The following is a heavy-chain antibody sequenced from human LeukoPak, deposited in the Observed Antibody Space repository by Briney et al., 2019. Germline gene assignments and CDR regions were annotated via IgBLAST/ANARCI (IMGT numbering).Heavy chain of an antibody. CDR2: IWNDGHKE. CDR3: ARDVGGAGTVGWFDP. D-gene: IGHD6-19*01. J-gene: IGHJ5*02. Sequence: GGSLRLSCAASGFIFGSYGMHWVRQAPGKGLDWVAVIWNDGHKEYYADSVKGRFTISRDNSKNTLYLQMNSLRAEDTALYYCARDVGGAGTVGWFDPWGQGTLVTVSS. V-gene: IGHV3-33*01. CDR1: GFIFGSYG.